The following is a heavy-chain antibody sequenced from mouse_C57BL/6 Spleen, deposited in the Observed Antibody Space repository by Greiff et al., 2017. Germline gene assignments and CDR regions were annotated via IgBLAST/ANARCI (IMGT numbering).Heavy chain of an antibody. CDR1: GFTFTDYY. V-gene: IGHV7-3*01. Sequence: DVKLVGSGGGLVQPGGSLSLSCAASGFTFTDYYMSWVRQPPGKALEWLGFIRNKANGYTTEYSASVKGRVTISRDNSQSILYRQMNALRAEDRATYYCARDRLRRTDAMDDWGQGTSVTVSS. D-gene: IGHD2-4*01. CDR3: ARDRLRRTDAMDD. J-gene: IGHJ4*01. CDR2: IRNKANGYTT.